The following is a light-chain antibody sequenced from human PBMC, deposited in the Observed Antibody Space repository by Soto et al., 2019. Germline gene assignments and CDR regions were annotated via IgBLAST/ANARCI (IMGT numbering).Light chain of an antibody. J-gene: IGLJ1*01. Sequence: QSVLTQPASVSGSPGQSITISCTGTSSDVGGYNYVSWYQQHPGKAPKLMIYEVSNRPSGVSNRFSGSKSGNTASLTISGLQAEDEADYYCAAWDDRLDVYVFGTGTKVTVL. V-gene: IGLV2-14*01. CDR3: AAWDDRLDVYV. CDR1: SSDVGGYNY. CDR2: EVS.